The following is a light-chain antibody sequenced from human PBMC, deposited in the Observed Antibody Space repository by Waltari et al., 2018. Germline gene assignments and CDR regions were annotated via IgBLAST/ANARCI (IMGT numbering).Light chain of an antibody. CDR2: SNN. CDR1: RSNLGTNV. Sequence: QSLLTQPPSVSGTSGQSVTISCSGSRSNLGTNVVSWYQQLPGTAPKLLIHSNNKRPSGFPDRFSCSKSGTSASLAISGLQSEDEGDYYCSAWDDSLNGHMIFGGGTKLIVL. J-gene: IGLJ2*01. V-gene: IGLV1-44*01. CDR3: SAWDDSLNGHMI.